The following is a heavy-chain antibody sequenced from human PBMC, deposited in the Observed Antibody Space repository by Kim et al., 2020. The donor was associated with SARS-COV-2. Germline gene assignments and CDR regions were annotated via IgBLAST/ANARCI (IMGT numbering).Heavy chain of an antibody. CDR3: ARAMSIFGVGWGAFDI. CDR1: GFTFSSYW. CDR2: IKQDGSEK. D-gene: IGHD3-3*01. J-gene: IGHJ3*02. Sequence: GGSLRLSCAASGFTFSSYWMSWVRQAPGKGLEWVANIKQDGSEKYYVDSVKGRFTISRDNAKNSLYLQMNSLRAEDTAVYYCARAMSIFGVGWGAFDIWGQGTMVTVSS. V-gene: IGHV3-7*01.